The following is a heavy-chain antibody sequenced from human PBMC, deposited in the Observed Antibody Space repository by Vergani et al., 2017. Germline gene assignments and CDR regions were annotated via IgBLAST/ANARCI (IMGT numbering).Heavy chain of an antibody. CDR3: ARVSYYDILTGGDY. CDR1: GGTFSSYA. V-gene: IGHV1-18*01. J-gene: IGHJ4*02. D-gene: IGHD3-9*01. Sequence: QVQLVQSGAEVKKPGSSVKVSCKASGGTFSSYAISWVRQAPGQGLEWMGWISAYKGNTNYAQKLQGRVTMTTDTSTSTAYMELRSLRSDDTAVYYCARVSYYDILTGGDYWGQGTLVTVSS. CDR2: ISAYKGNT.